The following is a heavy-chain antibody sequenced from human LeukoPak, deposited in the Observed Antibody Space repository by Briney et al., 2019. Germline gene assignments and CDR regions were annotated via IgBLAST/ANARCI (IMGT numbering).Heavy chain of an antibody. V-gene: IGHV4-34*01. CDR2: INHSGST. J-gene: IGHJ3*01. CDR3: ARGVYNWNIDVFDF. CDR1: GGSFGDYY. D-gene: IGHD1/OR15-1a*01. Sequence: PSETLSLTCAVYGGSFGDYYWSWIRQPPGKGLEWIGEINHSGSTNYNPSLKSRVTISVDTSKNQFFLKLNSVTAADTAVYYCARGVYNWNIDVFDFWGQGTMVTVSS.